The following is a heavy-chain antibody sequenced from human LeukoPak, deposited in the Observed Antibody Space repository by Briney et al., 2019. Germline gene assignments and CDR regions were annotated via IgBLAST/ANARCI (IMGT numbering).Heavy chain of an antibody. CDR3: AKFMTLSGKFYGMDV. J-gene: IGHJ6*02. CDR2: IYSGGET. Sequence: GGSLRLSCAASGFIVSSNYLSWVRQAPGEGLEWVSIIYSGGETYYVDSVKGRFTISRDNSKNTLYLQMNSLRAEDTAVYYCAKFMTLSGKFYGMDVWGQGTTVTVSS. D-gene: IGHD3-16*01. V-gene: IGHV3-53*01. CDR1: GFIVSSNY.